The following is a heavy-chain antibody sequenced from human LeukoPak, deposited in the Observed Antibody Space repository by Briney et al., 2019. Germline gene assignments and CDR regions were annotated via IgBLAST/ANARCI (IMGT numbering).Heavy chain of an antibody. Sequence: GGSLRFSCAASGFTFSNYAMSWVRQAPGKGLEWVSAISGSGGNTYYADSVKGRFTISRDNSKNTPYLQMNSLRAEDTAVYYCAKAAYCSSTSCPLDYWGQGTLVTVSS. CDR1: GFTFSNYA. D-gene: IGHD2-2*01. V-gene: IGHV3-23*01. CDR3: AKAAYCSSTSCPLDY. J-gene: IGHJ4*02. CDR2: ISGSGGNT.